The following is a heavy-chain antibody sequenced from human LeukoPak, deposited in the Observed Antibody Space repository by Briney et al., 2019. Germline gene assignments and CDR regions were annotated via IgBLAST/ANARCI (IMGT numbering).Heavy chain of an antibody. CDR2: MNPNSGNT. Sequence: ASVKVSCKASGYTFTSYDINWVRQATGQGLEWMXWMNPNSGNTGYAQKFQGRVTMTRNTSISTAYMELSSLRSEDTAVYYCASGWKYQQWMFDYWGQGTLVTVSS. V-gene: IGHV1-8*01. CDR1: GYTFTSYD. D-gene: IGHD2-2*01. J-gene: IGHJ4*02. CDR3: ASGWKYQQWMFDY.